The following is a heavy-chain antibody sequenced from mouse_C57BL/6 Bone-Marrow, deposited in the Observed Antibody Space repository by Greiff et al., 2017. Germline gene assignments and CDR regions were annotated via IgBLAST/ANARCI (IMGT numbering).Heavy chain of an antibody. D-gene: IGHD1-1*02. Sequence: QVQLQQPGAELVKPGASVKLSCKASGYTFTSYWMQWVKQRPGQGLEWIGEIDPSDSYTNYNQKFKGKATLTVDTSSSTAYMQLSSLTSEASAVYYCALVAWFAYWGQGTLVTVSA. V-gene: IGHV1-50*01. CDR3: ALVAWFAY. CDR2: IDPSDSYT. CDR1: GYTFTSYW. J-gene: IGHJ3*01.